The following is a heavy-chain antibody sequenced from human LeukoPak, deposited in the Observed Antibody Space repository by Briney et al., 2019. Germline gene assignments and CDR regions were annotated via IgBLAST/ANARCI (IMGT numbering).Heavy chain of an antibody. Sequence: GGSLRLSCAASGFTFSSYAMSWVRQAPGKGLEWVSAISGSGGSTYYADSVKGRFTISRDNSKNTLYLQMNSLRAEDTAVYYCAWGRGGPWTLFDYWGQGTLVTVSS. D-gene: IGHD3-10*01. CDR3: AWGRGGPWTLFDY. V-gene: IGHV3-23*01. CDR2: ISGSGGST. J-gene: IGHJ4*02. CDR1: GFTFSSYA.